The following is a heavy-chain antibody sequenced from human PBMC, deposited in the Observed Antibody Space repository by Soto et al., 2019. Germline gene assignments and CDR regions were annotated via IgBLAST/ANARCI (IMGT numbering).Heavy chain of an antibody. Sequence: SETLSLTCTVSGGSISSGGYYWSWIRQHPGKGLEWIGYIYYSGSTYYNPSLKSRVTISVDTSKNQFSLKLSSVTAADTAVYYCARDIYDSSGYYHNWYDPWGQGTLVTVSS. CDR2: IYYSGST. J-gene: IGHJ5*02. V-gene: IGHV4-31*03. CDR3: ARDIYDSSGYYHNWYDP. D-gene: IGHD3-22*01. CDR1: GGSISSGGYY.